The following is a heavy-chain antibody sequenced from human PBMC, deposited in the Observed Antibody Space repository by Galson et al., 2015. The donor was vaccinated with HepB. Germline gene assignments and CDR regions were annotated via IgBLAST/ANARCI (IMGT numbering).Heavy chain of an antibody. Sequence: SLRLSCAASIFIFSTYSMNWVRQAPGKGLEWVSYISSSSTTIYYADSVKGRFTISRDNAKNSLYLQMNSLRAEDTAAYYCVFLRGNDLKPLDYWGQGTLVTVSS. CDR3: VFLRGNDLKPLDY. V-gene: IGHV3-48*04. CDR1: IFIFSTYS. D-gene: IGHD5-12*01. J-gene: IGHJ4*02. CDR2: ISSSSTTI.